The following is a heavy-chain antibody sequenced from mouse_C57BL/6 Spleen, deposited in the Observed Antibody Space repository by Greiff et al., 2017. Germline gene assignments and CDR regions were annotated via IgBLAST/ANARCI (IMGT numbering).Heavy chain of an antibody. CDR3: GRDEGRTDSPFAD. CDR2: INPSNGGT. CDR1: GYTFTSYW. V-gene: IGHV1-53*01. J-gene: IGHJ3*01. Sequence: VQLQQPGTELVKPGASVKLSCKASGYTFTSYWMHWVQQRPGQGLEWIGNINPSNGGTNYNEKFKSKATLTVDKSSSTAYMPLSSLTSEDSEDYSGGRDEGRTDSPFADWGKGTLVTVSA.